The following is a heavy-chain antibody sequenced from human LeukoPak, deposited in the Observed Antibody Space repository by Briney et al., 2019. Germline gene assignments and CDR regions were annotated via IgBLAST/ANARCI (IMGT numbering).Heavy chain of an antibody. Sequence: ASVKVSCKVSGYTLTELSMHWVRQAPGKGLEWMGGFDPEDGETIYAQKFQGRVTMTEDTSTDTAYMELSSLRSEDTAVYYCATFRSNWILDPFDYWAREPWSPSPQ. CDR1: GYTLTELS. J-gene: IGHJ4*02. CDR2: FDPEDGET. D-gene: IGHD1-1*01. CDR3: ATFRSNWILDPFDY. V-gene: IGHV1-24*01.